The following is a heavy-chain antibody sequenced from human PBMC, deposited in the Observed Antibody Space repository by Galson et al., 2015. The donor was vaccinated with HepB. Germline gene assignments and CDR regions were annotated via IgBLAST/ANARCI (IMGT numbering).Heavy chain of an antibody. CDR1: GGSFSGYY. CDR3: ARGFWQYGSGSYPRPRLSHYYMDV. CDR2: INHSGST. V-gene: IGHV4-34*01. Sequence: ETLSLTCAVYGGSFSGYYWSWIRQPPGKGLEWIGEINHSGSTNYNPSLKSRVTISVDTSKNQFSLKLSSVTAADTAVYYCARGFWQYGSGSYPRPRLSHYYMDVWGKGTTVTVSS. D-gene: IGHD3-10*01. J-gene: IGHJ6*03.